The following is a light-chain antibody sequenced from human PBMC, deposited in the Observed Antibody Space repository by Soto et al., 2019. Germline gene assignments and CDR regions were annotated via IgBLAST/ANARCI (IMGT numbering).Light chain of an antibody. Sequence: DIQLTQSPSFLSASVGDRVTIACRASQGISSYLAWYQQQPGKAPKLLIYAASTLQRGVPSRFFGSGSGTEFTLTISSLQPEDFATYYCQHLNSYPLTFGGGTKVEIK. CDR1: QGISSY. CDR2: AAS. J-gene: IGKJ4*01. CDR3: QHLNSYPLT. V-gene: IGKV1-9*01.